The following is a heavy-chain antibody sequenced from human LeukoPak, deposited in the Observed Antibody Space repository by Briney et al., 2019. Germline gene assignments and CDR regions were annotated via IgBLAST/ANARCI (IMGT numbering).Heavy chain of an antibody. CDR2: FDPEDGEDGET. CDR1: GSSLIEVA. CDR3: AMTDRYAGRPFDY. J-gene: IGHJ4*02. D-gene: IGHD3-9*01. Sequence: ASVKVSCKVSGSSLIEVAMHWVRQAPGKGLEWVGSFDPEDGEDGETHYAQKFQGRVTMTEDASTDTAYMELTSLSSEDTALYYCAMTDRYAGRPFDYRGQGTLVTVSS. V-gene: IGHV1-24*01.